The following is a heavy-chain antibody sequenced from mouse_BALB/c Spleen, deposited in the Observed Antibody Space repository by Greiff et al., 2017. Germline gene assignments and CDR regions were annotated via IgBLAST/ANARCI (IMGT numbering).Heavy chain of an antibody. Sequence: VKLMESGPGLVAPSQSLSITCTVSGFSLTSYGVHWVRQPPGKGLEWLGVIWAGGSTNYNSALMSRLSISKDNSKSQVFLKMNSLQTDDTAMYYCARDDGYYKWFAYWGQGTLVTVSA. CDR2: IWAGGST. J-gene: IGHJ3*01. CDR3: ARDDGYYKWFAY. CDR1: GFSLTSYG. D-gene: IGHD2-3*01. V-gene: IGHV2-9*02.